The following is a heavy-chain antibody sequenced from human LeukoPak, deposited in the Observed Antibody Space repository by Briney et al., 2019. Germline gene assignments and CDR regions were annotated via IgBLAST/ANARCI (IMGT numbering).Heavy chain of an antibody. J-gene: IGHJ4*02. CDR1: RFTFSSYW. D-gene: IGHD6-19*01. V-gene: IGHV3-74*01. Sequence: GGSLRLSCAASRFTFSSYWMHWVRQAPGKGLVWVSRINSDGSSTSYADSVKGRYIISRDNAKNTLYLQMNSLRAEDTAVYYCATGYSTGWYNYWGQGTLVTVSS. CDR2: INSDGSST. CDR3: ATGYSTGWYNY.